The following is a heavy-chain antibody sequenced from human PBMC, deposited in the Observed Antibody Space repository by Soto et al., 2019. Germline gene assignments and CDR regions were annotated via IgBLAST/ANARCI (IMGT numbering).Heavy chain of an antibody. CDR3: AKSLNDFWSGYYYMDV. CDR2: ISYDGSNK. D-gene: IGHD3-3*01. V-gene: IGHV3-30*18. Sequence: GGSLRLSCAASVFTFSSYGMHWVRQAPGKGLEWVAVISYDGSNKYYADSVKGRFTISRDNSKNTLYLQMNSLRAEDTAVYYCAKSLNDFWSGYYYMDVWGKGTTVTVSS. J-gene: IGHJ6*03. CDR1: VFTFSSYG.